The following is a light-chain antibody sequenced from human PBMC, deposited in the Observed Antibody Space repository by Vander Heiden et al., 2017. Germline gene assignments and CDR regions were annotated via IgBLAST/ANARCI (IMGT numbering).Light chain of an antibody. V-gene: IGLV2-14*01. CDR3: SSYTSSSTLV. CDR1: SSDVGGYKY. Sequence: SSLTHPASVSGPPGHSITIACTGTSSDVGGYKYVSWYQQHPGKAPKLMIYEVSNRPSGVSNRFSGSKSGNTASLTISGLQAEDEADYYCSSYTSSSTLVFGGGTKLTVL. CDR2: EVS. J-gene: IGLJ2*01.